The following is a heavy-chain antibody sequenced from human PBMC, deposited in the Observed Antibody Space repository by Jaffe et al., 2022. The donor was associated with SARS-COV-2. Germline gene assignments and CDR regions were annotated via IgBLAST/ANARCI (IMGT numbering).Heavy chain of an antibody. CDR1: GYTFTGYY. CDR2: INPNSGGT. D-gene: IGHD5-18*01. CDR3: AREPWGQLWQQPFDY. V-gene: IGHV1-2*06. J-gene: IGHJ4*02. Sequence: QVQLVQSGAEVKKPGASVKVSCKASGYTFTGYYMHWVRQAPGQGLEWMGRINPNSGGTNYAQKFQGRVTMTRDTSISTAYMELSRLRSDDTAVYYCAREPWGQLWQQPFDYWGQGTLVTVSS.